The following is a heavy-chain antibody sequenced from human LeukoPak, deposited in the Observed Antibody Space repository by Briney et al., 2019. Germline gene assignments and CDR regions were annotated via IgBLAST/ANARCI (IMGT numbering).Heavy chain of an antibody. V-gene: IGHV4-34*01. CDR3: ARRRFASTLDY. CDR1: GESFTGYF. D-gene: IGHD2-2*01. CDR2: INHSGSA. J-gene: IGHJ4*02. Sequence: SETLSLTCAVYGESFTGYFWIWIRQPPGKGLEWIGEINHSGSANYNPSLKSRVAISIDTSKNQFSLKLNSVTAADTGIYYCARRRFASTLDYWGQGTLVTVSS.